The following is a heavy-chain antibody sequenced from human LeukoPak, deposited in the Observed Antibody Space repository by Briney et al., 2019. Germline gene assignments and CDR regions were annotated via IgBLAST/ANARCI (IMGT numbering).Heavy chain of an antibody. D-gene: IGHD5-24*01. CDR3: ARRSQTMDV. J-gene: IGHJ6*02. Sequence: EGSLRLSCAASGFTFTSYSMTWVRQAPGQGLEWVSYISSTSINISNADSVKGRFTISRDYAKNSLYLQMNSLRDEDTAVYYCARRSQTMDVWGQGTSVTVSS. V-gene: IGHV3-48*02. CDR2: ISSTSINI. CDR1: GFTFTSYS.